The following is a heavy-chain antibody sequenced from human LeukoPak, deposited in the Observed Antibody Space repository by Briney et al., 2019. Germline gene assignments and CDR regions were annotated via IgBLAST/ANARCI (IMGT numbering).Heavy chain of an antibody. CDR1: GGTFSSYA. CDR2: IIPIFGTA. V-gene: IGHV1-69*13. Sequence: SVKVSCKASGGTFSSYAISWVRQAPGQGLEWMGGIIPIFGTANYAQKFQGRVTITADGSTSTAYMELSSLRAEDTALYYCAKSHYYDSSGYDYWGQGTLVTVSS. D-gene: IGHD3-22*01. J-gene: IGHJ4*02. CDR3: AKSHYYDSSGYDY.